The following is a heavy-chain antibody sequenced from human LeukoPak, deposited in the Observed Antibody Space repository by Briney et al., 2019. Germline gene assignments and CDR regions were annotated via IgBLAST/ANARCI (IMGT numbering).Heavy chain of an antibody. CDR2: ISAYNGNT. CDR3: ARDPGSGYSPDAFDI. CDR1: GYTFTSYG. V-gene: IGHV1-18*01. J-gene: IGHJ3*02. D-gene: IGHD3-22*01. Sequence: ASVKVSCKASGYTFTSYGISWVRQAPGQGLEWMGWISAYNGNTNYAQKLQGRVTMTTDTSTSTAYMELRSLRSDDTAVYYCARDPGSGYSPDAFDIWGQGTMVTVSS.